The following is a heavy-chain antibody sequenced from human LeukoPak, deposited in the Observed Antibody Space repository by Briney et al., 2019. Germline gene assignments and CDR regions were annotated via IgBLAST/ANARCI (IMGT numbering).Heavy chain of an antibody. Sequence: SETLSLTCTVSGGSFSSGSYYWSWIRQPPGKGLEWIGYIYYSGSTYYNPSLKSRVTISVDTSKNQFSLKLSSVTAADTAVYYCARGRYSSGWYDYWGQGTLVTVSS. CDR2: IYYSGST. CDR1: GGSFSSGSYY. V-gene: IGHV4-61*01. CDR3: ARGRYSSGWYDY. D-gene: IGHD6-19*01. J-gene: IGHJ4*02.